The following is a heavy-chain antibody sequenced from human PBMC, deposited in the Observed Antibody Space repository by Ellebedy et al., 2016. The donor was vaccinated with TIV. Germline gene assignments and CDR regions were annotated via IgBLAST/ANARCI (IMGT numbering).Heavy chain of an antibody. D-gene: IGHD3-10*01. CDR3: ARGDYYGSGSDY. V-gene: IGHV3-21*01. Sequence: GESLKISXAASGLTFSSYTMSWVRQAPGKGLEWVSSITSSSSYKYYADSVKGRFTVSRDNSKNTLDLQMNSLRVDDTAVYYCARGDYYGSGSDYWGQGAPVSVSS. CDR2: ITSSSSYK. CDR1: GLTFSSYT. J-gene: IGHJ4*02.